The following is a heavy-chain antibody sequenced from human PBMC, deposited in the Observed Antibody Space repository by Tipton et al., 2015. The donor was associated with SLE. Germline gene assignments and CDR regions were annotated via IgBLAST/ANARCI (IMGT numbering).Heavy chain of an antibody. CDR3: AKDETMDETYYDFWSGYYHYYGMDV. CDR2: IRYDGSNK. D-gene: IGHD3-3*01. J-gene: IGHJ6*02. CDR1: GFTFSSYG. V-gene: IGHV3-30*02. Sequence: SLRLSCAASGFTFSSYGMHWVRQAPGKGLEWVAFIRYDGSNKYYADSVKGRFTISRDNSKNTLYLQMNSLRAEDTAVYYCAKDETMDETYYDFWSGYYHYYGMDVWGQGTTVTVSS.